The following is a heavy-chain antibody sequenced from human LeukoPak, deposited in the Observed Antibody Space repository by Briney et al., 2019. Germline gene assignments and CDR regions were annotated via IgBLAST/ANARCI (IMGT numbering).Heavy chain of an antibody. CDR3: AKSDYDFWSGYFDY. J-gene: IGHJ4*02. V-gene: IGHV3-74*01. Sequence: PGGSLRLSCAASGFTFSSYWMHWVRQAPGKGLVWVSRINSDGSSTSYADSVKGRFTISRDNSKNTLYLQMNSLRAEDTAVYYCAKSDYDFWSGYFDYWGQGTLVTVSS. D-gene: IGHD3-3*01. CDR2: INSDGSST. CDR1: GFTFSSYW.